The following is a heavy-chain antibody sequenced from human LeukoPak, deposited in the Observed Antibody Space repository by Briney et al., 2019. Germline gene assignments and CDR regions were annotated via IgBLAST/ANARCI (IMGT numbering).Heavy chain of an antibody. CDR1: GYTFNNYG. CDR3: ARVINGDYRRGDY. V-gene: IGHV1-18*01. J-gene: IGHJ4*02. CDR2: ISAYNGNT. Sequence: ASVKVSCKASGYTFNNYGINWVQQAPGQGLEWMGWISAYNGNTNYAQKFQGRVTMTTDTSTSTAYMELRSLRSDDTAVYYCARVINGDYRRGDYWGQGTLVTVSS. D-gene: IGHD4-17*01.